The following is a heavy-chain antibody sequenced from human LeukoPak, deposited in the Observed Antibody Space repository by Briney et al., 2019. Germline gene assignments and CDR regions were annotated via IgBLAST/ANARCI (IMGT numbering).Heavy chain of an antibody. J-gene: IGHJ5*02. CDR2: INPRSGGT. V-gene: IGHV1-2*02. CDR1: GYTFTGDY. CDR3: AREAIVVVVASTGWFDP. D-gene: IGHD2-15*01. Sequence: ASVKVSCKASGYTFTGDYMHWVRQAPGQGLEWMGWINPRSGGTNYAQKFQGRVTMTRDTSINIAYMELSRLRSDDTAVYYCAREAIVVVVASTGWFDPWGQGTLVTVSS.